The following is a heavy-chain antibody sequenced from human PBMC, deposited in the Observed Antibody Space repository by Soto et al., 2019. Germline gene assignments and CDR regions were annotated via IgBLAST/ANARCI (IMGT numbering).Heavy chain of an antibody. Sequence: GGSLRLSCAASGFTFSSYWMHWVRQAPGKGLVWVPRINSDGSSTSYADSVKGRFTISRDNAENTLYLQMNSLRAEDTAVYHCARDSQFSGSHDPFASWGQGTPVTVSS. V-gene: IGHV3-74*01. CDR2: INSDGSST. J-gene: IGHJ4*02. CDR1: GFTFSSYW. CDR3: ARDSQFSGSHDPFAS. D-gene: IGHD1-26*01.